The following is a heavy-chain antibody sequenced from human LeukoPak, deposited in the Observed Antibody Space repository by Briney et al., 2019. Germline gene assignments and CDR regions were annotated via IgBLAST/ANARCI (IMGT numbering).Heavy chain of an antibody. CDR3: AKEGYYYDSSGYLKRDY. CDR1: GFTFSSYE. CDR2: ISSSGSTI. Sequence: GGSLRLSCAASGFTFSSYEMNWVRQAPGKGLEWVSYISSSGSTIYYADSVKGRFTISRDNSKNTLYLQMNSLRAEDTAVYYCAKEGYYYDSSGYLKRDYWGQGTLVTVSS. J-gene: IGHJ4*02. D-gene: IGHD3-22*01. V-gene: IGHV3-48*03.